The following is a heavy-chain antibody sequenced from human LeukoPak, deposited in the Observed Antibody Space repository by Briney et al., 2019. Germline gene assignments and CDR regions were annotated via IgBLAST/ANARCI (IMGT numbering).Heavy chain of an antibody. V-gene: IGHV1-69*04. D-gene: IGHD5-18*01. CDR1: GGTFSSYA. CDR2: IIPILGIA. Sequence: ASVKVSCKASGGTFSSYAISWVRQAPGQGLEWMGRIIPILGIANYAQKFQGRVTITADKSTSTAYMELSCLRSEDTAVYYCARGYSYGYSDYWGQGTLVTVSS. J-gene: IGHJ4*02. CDR3: ARGYSYGYSDY.